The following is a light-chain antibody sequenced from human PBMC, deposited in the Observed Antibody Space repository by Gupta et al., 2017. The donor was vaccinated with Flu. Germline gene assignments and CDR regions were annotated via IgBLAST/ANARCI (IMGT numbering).Light chain of an antibody. CDR2: CAS. CDR1: QSLLYTPNNRHY. Sequence: DIVMNPSPDSLAVALDERATINCKSSQSLLYTPNNRHYLSWYQQKPGQPPKLLIYCASTRESGVPDRFSGSESGTDFTLTITSLQAEDVAVYYCQQYYTTPITFGGGTKVEIK. J-gene: IGKJ4*01. V-gene: IGKV4-1*01. CDR3: QQYYTTPIT.